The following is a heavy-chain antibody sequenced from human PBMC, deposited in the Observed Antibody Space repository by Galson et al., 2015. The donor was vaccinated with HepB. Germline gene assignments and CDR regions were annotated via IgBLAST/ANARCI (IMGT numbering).Heavy chain of an antibody. J-gene: IGHJ6*02. V-gene: IGHV3-30*02. CDR2: IRYDGSNK. Sequence: SLRLSCAASGFTFSSYGMHWVRQAPGKGLEWVAFIRYDGSNKYYADSVKGRFTISRDNSKNTLYLQMNSLRAEDTAVYYCAKDLVEWDGGAYYYYYGMDVWGQGTTVTVSS. D-gene: IGHD1-26*01. CDR1: GFTFSSYG. CDR3: AKDLVEWDGGAYYYYYGMDV.